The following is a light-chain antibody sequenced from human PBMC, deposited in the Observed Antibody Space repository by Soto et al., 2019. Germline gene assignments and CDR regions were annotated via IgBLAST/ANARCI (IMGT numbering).Light chain of an antibody. CDR2: EVT. CDR1: SSDVGAYDR. CDR3: ASYTRVASWV. V-gene: IGLV2-14*01. J-gene: IGLJ3*02. Sequence: QSVLTQPASVSGSPGQSISISCTGTSSDVGAYDRVSWYQHHPGKAPKLLIYEVTNRPSGVSTRFSGSKSANTASLTISGLQPEDEASYYCASYTRVASWVFGGGTKLTVL.